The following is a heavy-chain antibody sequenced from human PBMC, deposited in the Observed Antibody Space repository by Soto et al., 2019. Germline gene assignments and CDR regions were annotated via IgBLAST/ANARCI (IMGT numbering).Heavy chain of an antibody. J-gene: IGHJ4*02. CDR2: ISAHNGNT. Sequence: QVHLVQSGAEVKKPGASVKVSCKGSGYAFTTYGITWVRQAPGQGLEWMGWISAHNGNTNYAQKLQGRVTVTRDTSTSTAYMELRSLRSDDTTVYYCARGRYGDSWGQGALVTVSS. CDR3: ARGRYGDS. CDR1: GYAFTTYG. V-gene: IGHV1-18*01. D-gene: IGHD1-1*01.